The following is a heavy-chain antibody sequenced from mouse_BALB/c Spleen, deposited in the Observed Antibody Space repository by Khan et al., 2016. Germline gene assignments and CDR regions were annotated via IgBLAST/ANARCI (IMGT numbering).Heavy chain of an antibody. D-gene: IGHD2-4*01. J-gene: IGHJ3*01. CDR3: ASNYDYDEGFAY. V-gene: IGHV2-6-7*01. CDR2: IWGAGST. Sequence: VELVESGPGLVAPSQSLSITCTVSGFSLTGFSVNWVRQPPGKALEWLGMIWGAGSTDYNSGLKSRLSFSKDDSKSQVFLKMNSLQTDDTARYFCASNYDYDEGFAYWGQGTLVTVSA. CDR1: GFSLTGFS.